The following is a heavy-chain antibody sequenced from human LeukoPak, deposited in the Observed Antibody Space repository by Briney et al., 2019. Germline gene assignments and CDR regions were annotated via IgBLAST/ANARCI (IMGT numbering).Heavy chain of an antibody. Sequence: ASVKVSCKVSGYTLTELSMHWVRQAPGKGLEWMGGFDPEDGETIYAQKFQGRVTMTEDTSTDTAYMELSSLRSEDTAVYYCATYPWFGELSYGYFQHWGQGTLVTVSS. CDR2: FDPEDGET. CDR1: GYTLTELS. J-gene: IGHJ1*01. V-gene: IGHV1-24*01. D-gene: IGHD3-10*01. CDR3: ATYPWFGELSYGYFQH.